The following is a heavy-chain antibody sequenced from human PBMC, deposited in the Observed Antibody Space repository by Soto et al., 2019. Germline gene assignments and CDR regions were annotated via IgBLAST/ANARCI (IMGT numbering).Heavy chain of an antibody. V-gene: IGHV1-18*01. Sequence: QVQVLQSGPEVKRPGASVTVSCKTSGYTFNTSGISWVRQAPGQGLEWVGWIRHDNGNRKSAQRLQGRVTLTTDTSESEAYMEWTSLTAYYKSMYYCARYTESNHYNDWGQCTLVTASS. CDR3: ARYTESNHYND. CDR1: GYTFNTSG. J-gene: IGHJ1*01. CDR2: IRHDNGNR. D-gene: IGHD1-20*01.